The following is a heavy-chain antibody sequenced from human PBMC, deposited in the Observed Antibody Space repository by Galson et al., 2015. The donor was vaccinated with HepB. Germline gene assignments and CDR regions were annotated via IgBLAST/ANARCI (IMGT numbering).Heavy chain of an antibody. CDR3: ARANTIFGVVGPRSAPTTNWFDP. J-gene: IGHJ5*02. Sequence: LSLTCAVYGGSFSGYYWSWIRQPPGKGLEWIGEINHSGSTNYNPSLKSRVTISVDTSKNQFSLKLSSVTAADTAVYYCARANTIFGVVGPRSAPTTNWFDPWGQGTLVTVSS. CDR1: GGSFSGYY. D-gene: IGHD3-3*01. CDR2: INHSGST. V-gene: IGHV4-34*01.